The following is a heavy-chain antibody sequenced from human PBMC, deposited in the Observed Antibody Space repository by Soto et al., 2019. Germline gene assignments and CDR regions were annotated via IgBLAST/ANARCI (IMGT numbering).Heavy chain of an antibody. CDR2: INGDGTGT. V-gene: IGHV3-74*01. CDR1: GFTFSNYW. D-gene: IGHD3-10*01. J-gene: IGHJ4*02. CDR3: GRGASGSYRLDY. Sequence: EVQLVESGGGLVQPGGSLRLSCAASGFTFSNYWMHWVRQAPGKGLVWVSRINGDGTGTNYADSVKGQFTISRDNPKNTVYLQMNSLRAEDTAVYYCGRGASGSYRLDYWGQGTLVTVSS.